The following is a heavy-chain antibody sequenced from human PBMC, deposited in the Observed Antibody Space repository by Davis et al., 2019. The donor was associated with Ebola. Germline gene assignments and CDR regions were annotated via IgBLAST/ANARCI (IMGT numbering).Heavy chain of an antibody. CDR2: ISTRSSNI. V-gene: IGHV3-48*02. D-gene: IGHD2-8*01. J-gene: IGHJ4*02. CDR1: GFTFSSYS. CDR3: AKDPNGSSNWNYFDY. Sequence: GGSLRLSCAASGFTFSSYSMNWVRQAPGKGLEWISYISTRSSNIYYADSVKGRFTISRDNAKNSLYLHMNSLRDDDTAVYYCAKDPNGSSNWNYFDYWGQGTLVTVSS.